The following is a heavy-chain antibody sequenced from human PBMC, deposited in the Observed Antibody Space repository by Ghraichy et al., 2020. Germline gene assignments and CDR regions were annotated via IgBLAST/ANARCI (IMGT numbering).Heavy chain of an antibody. CDR3: AREFCSGGRCFFGTGGSHFDG. D-gene: IGHD2-15*01. CDR1: GFTFNGYW. V-gene: IGHV3-74*01. CDR2: IKSDGSST. Sequence: GGSLRLSCAASGFTFNGYWMHWVRQAPGKGLVWVSRIKSDGSSTTYTDSVKGRFTISRDNAKNTLYLQMNSLTAEDTAVYYCAREFCSGGRCFFGTGGSHFDGWGQGTLVTVAS. J-gene: IGHJ4*02.